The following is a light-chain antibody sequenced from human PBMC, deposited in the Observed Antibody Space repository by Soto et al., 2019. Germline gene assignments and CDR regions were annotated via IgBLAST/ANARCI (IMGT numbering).Light chain of an antibody. J-gene: IGKJ4*01. Sequence: DIQMTHSPSSLSASVGDRVTITCRASQGISNYLAWYQQKPGKVPKLLIYAASTLQLGVPSRFSGSASGTDFTLTISSLQPEDVATYYCQKYDGAPLTFGGGTKVDIK. V-gene: IGKV1-27*01. CDR3: QKYDGAPLT. CDR2: AAS. CDR1: QGISNY.